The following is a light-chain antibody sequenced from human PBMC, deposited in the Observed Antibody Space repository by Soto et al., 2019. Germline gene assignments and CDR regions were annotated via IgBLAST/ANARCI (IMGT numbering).Light chain of an antibody. CDR1: QSVSSSF. Sequence: EIVLTQSPGTLSLSPGERATLSCRASQSVSSSFLAWYQQKPGQAPRLLIYGASSRATGIPDRFSGSGSGTDFTLTISRLEPEDVAVYYCQQYDHLPRTFGRGTKVEIK. CDR3: QQYDHLPRT. J-gene: IGKJ1*01. V-gene: IGKV3-20*01. CDR2: GAS.